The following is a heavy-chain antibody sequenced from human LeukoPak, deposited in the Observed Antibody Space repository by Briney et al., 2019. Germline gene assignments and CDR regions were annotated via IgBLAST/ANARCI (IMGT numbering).Heavy chain of an antibody. D-gene: IGHD3-3*01. V-gene: IGHV3-30*18. J-gene: IGHJ6*02. CDR1: RFTFSSYG. Sequence: PGGSLRLSCAASRFTFSSYGMHWVRQAPGKGLEWVAVISYDGSNKYYADSVKGRFTISRDNSKNTLYLQMNSLRAEDTAVYYCAKDLNRYYDFWSGPKSYYYSMDVWGQGTTVTVSS. CDR3: AKDLNRYYDFWSGPKSYYYSMDV. CDR2: ISYDGSNK.